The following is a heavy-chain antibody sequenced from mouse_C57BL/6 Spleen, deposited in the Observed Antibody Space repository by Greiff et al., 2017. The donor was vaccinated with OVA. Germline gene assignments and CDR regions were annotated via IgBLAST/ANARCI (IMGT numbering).Heavy chain of an antibody. V-gene: IGHV1-82*01. J-gene: IGHJ4*01. CDR1: GYAFSSSW. CDR3: ARSGDGYYYYYAMDY. Sequence: VQLQQSGPELVKPGASVKISCKASGYAFSSSWMNWVKQRPGKGLEWIGRIYPGDGDTNYNGKFKGKATLTADKSSSTAYMQLSSLTSEDSAVYFCARSGDGYYYYYAMDYWGQGTSVTVSS. D-gene: IGHD2-3*01. CDR2: IYPGDGDT.